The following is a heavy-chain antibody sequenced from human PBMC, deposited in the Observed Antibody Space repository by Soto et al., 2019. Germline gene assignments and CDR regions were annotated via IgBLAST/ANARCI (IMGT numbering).Heavy chain of an antibody. CDR2: ISSNGVGT. Sequence: EVQLAASGGGLAQPGGSLRLSCAASGFTLSGYAMDWVRQAPGKGLEYVSGISSNGVGTYYANSVQGRFTISRDNSKNTVYLQMGSLRPEVMAVYYCARRARPDFYYMDVWGKGTTVTVSS. CDR3: ARRARPDFYYMDV. J-gene: IGHJ6*03. V-gene: IGHV3-64*01. CDR1: GFTLSGYA. D-gene: IGHD6-6*01.